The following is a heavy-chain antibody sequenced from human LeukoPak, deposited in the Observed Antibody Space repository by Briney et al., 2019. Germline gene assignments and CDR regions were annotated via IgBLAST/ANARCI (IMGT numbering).Heavy chain of an antibody. CDR3: ARDVRWDLLGNEPFDI. J-gene: IGHJ3*02. Sequence: SETLSLTCTVSGGPISSYYWSWIRQPPGKGLEWIGYIYYSGNTNYNPSLKRRVTMSADMSKNQFSLKLTSVTAADTAVYFCARDVRWDLLGNEPFDIWGQGTMVTVSS. CDR2: IYYSGNT. CDR1: GGPISSYY. V-gene: IGHV4-59*01. D-gene: IGHD1-26*01.